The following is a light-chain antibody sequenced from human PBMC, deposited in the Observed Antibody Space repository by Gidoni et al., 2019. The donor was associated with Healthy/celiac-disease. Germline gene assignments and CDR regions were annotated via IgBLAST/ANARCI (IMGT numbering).Light chain of an antibody. CDR2: AAS. J-gene: IGKJ4*01. CDR1: QSISSW. CDR3: QQANSIPLT. V-gene: IGKV1-12*01. Sequence: DIQMTQSPSSVSASVGDRVTITCRASQSISSWLAWYQQKPATAPKRLIYAASSLQSGVPSKFSSSRSGTNYTLTISSLQPEEFATYYCQQANSIPLTFGGGTKVEIK.